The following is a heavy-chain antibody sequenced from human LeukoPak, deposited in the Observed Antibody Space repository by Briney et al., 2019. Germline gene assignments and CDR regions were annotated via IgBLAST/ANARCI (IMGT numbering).Heavy chain of an antibody. CDR2: IYTSGST. CDR3: ARDREYYYGSGSYYWFDP. J-gene: IGHJ5*02. D-gene: IGHD3-10*01. Sequence: PSETLSLTCTVSGGSISSGSYYWSWIRQPAGKGLEWIGRIYTSGSTNYNPSLKSRVTISVDTSKNQFSLKLSSVTAADTAVYYCARDREYYYGSGSYYWFDPWGQGTLVTVSS. V-gene: IGHV4-61*02. CDR1: GGSISSGSYY.